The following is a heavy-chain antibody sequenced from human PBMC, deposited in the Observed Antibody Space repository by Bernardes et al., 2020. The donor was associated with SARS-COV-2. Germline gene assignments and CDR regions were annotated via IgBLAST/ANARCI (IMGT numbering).Heavy chain of an antibody. D-gene: IGHD6-13*01. CDR2: INTDGITT. J-gene: IGHJ4*02. CDR3: ARDYPDPAD. Sequence: GGSLRLSCAASGFTFSNYWMHWVRQAPGKGLVWVSRINTDGITTYYADSVKDRFTISRDNSKNTLYLQMNSLRAEDTAVYYCARDYPDPADWGQGTLVTVSS. V-gene: IGHV3-74*01. CDR1: GFTFSNYW.